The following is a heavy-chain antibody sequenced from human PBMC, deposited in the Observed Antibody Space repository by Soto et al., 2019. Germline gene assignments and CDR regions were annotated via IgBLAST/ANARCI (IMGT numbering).Heavy chain of an antibody. D-gene: IGHD3-22*01. Sequence: GPSVKVSCKASGYSFTRFGISWVRQAPGQGLEWVGRISTYNGNTKYAQKLQGRVTVSTDTSTSTAYMELRSLRSDDTAVYYCAKSEGPKVITTVNWGQGTLVTSPQ. CDR2: ISTYNGNT. CDR3: AKSEGPKVITTVN. V-gene: IGHV1-18*01. CDR1: GYSFTRFG. J-gene: IGHJ4*02.